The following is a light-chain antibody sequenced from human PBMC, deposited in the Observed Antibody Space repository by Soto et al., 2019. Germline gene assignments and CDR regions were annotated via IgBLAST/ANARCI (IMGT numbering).Light chain of an antibody. CDR2: GAS. V-gene: IGKV3-20*01. CDR3: QQYGRSPT. CDR1: HSMSNSN. Sequence: IVLTQSPGTLSLSPGDSATLSCRASHSMSNSNLAWYQHKPGQAPRLLIYGASRRATGIPDRFSGSGSGTDFTLSISRLEPEDFAVYYCQQYGRSPTFGQGTKVDIK. J-gene: IGKJ1*01.